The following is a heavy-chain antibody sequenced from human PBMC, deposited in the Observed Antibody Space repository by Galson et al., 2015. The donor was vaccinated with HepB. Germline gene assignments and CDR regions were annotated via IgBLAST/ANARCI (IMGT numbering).Heavy chain of an antibody. CDR1: GFTFSSYS. D-gene: IGHD6-13*01. CDR2: ISSSSSYI. J-gene: IGHJ6*02. Sequence: SLRLSCAASGFTFSSYSMNWVRQAPGKGLEWVSSISSSSSYIYYADSVKGRFTISRDNAKNSLYLQMNSLRAEDTAVYYCARGGYSSSSHYYGMDVWGQGTTVTVSS. V-gene: IGHV3-21*01. CDR3: ARGGYSSSSHYYGMDV.